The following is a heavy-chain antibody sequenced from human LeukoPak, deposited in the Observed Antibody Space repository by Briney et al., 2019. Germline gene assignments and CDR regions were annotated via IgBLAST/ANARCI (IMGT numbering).Heavy chain of an antibody. J-gene: IGHJ4*02. CDR3: ARDESGYGSGSYYND. D-gene: IGHD3-10*01. CDR1: GGSISSYY. V-gene: IGHV4-59*12. CDR2: IYYSGST. Sequence: SETLSLTCTVSGGSISSYYWSWIRQPPGKGLEWIGYIYYSGSTYYNPSLKSRVTISVDTSKNQFSLKLSSVTAADTAVYYCARDESGYGSGSYYNDWGQGTLVTVSS.